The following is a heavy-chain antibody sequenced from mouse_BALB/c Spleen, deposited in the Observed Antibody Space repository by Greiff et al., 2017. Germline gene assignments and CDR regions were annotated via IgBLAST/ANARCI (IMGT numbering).Heavy chain of an antibody. J-gene: IGHJ3*01. V-gene: IGHV1-7*01. Sequence: VQLQQSGAELAKPGASVKMSCKASGYTFTSYWMHWVKQRPGQGLEWIGYINPSTGYTEYNQKFKDKATLTADKSSSTAYMQLSSLTSEDSAVYYCARYHYGNYVAYWGQGTLVTVSA. CDR2: INPSTGYT. CDR3: ARYHYGNYVAY. CDR1: GYTFTSYW. D-gene: IGHD2-1*01.